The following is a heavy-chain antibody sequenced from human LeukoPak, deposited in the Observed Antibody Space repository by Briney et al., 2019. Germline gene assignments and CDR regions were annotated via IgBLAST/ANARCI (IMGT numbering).Heavy chain of an antibody. CDR2: ISYDGSKK. J-gene: IGHJ6*03. V-gene: IGHV3-30*04. D-gene: IGHD6-6*01. Sequence: PGGSLRLSCAASGFTFSSYAMHWVRQAPGKGLEWVAVISYDGSKKYYADSVKGRFTISRDNSKNTLYLQMNSLRAEDTAVYYCARDSRLFVAARPFYYMDVWGKGTTVTVSS. CDR1: GFTFSSYA. CDR3: ARDSRLFVAARPFYYMDV.